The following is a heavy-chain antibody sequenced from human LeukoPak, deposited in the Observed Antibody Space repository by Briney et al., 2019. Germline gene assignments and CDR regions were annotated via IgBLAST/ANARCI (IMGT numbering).Heavy chain of an antibody. CDR3: ASRNIVVVPAAPRRDY. CDR2: ISGSGGNT. V-gene: IGHV3-23*01. Sequence: PGGSLRLSCAASGFTFSNYAMSWVRQAPGKGLEWVSAISGSGGNTYYTDSVKGRFTISRDNSKNTLYLQMNSLRAEDTAVYYCASRNIVVVPAAPRRDYWGQGTLVTVSS. CDR1: GFTFSNYA. D-gene: IGHD2-2*01. J-gene: IGHJ4*02.